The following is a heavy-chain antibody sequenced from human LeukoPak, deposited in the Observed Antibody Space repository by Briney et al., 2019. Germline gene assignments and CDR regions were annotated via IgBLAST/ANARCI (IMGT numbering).Heavy chain of an antibody. V-gene: IGHV1-46*01. CDR1: GYTFTSYY. CDR3: ARDSPTKIGSTTGDWFDP. D-gene: IGHD2-2*01. Sequence: ASVKVSCKASGYTFTSYYMHWVRQAPGQGLEWMGIINPSGGSTSYAQKFQGRVTKTRDTSTSTVYMELSSLRSEDTAVYYCARDSPTKIGSTTGDWFDPWGQGTLVTVSS. J-gene: IGHJ5*02. CDR2: INPSGGST.